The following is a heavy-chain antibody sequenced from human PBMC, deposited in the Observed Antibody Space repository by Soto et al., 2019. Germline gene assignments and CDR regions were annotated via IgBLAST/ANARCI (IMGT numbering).Heavy chain of an antibody. Sequence: GASVKVSCKASGYTFTSYGISWVRQAPGQGLEWMGWISAYNGNTNYAQKLQGRVTMTTDTSTSTAYMELRSLRSDDTAVYYCARGVLVHDFWSGYFGPTEYFQHWGQGTLVTVSS. CDR3: ARGVLVHDFWSGYFGPTEYFQH. CDR1: GYTFTSYG. D-gene: IGHD3-3*01. CDR2: ISAYNGNT. J-gene: IGHJ1*01. V-gene: IGHV1-18*01.